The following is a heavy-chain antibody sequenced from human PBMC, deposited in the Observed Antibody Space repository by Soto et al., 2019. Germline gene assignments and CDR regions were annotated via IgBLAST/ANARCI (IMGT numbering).Heavy chain of an antibody. Sequence: EVQLLESGGGLVQPGGSLRLSCTASGFTFSDHAMTWVRQAPGKGLEWLSGISGGGTGAYYADSVKGRFTVSRDNSNNSVFLQMDSLRVEDTAVYYCAIDLWWHTHWRQGTLVTVSS. CDR2: ISGGGTGA. D-gene: IGHD2-15*01. CDR1: GFTFSDHA. J-gene: IGHJ4*02. V-gene: IGHV3-23*01. CDR3: AIDLWWHTH.